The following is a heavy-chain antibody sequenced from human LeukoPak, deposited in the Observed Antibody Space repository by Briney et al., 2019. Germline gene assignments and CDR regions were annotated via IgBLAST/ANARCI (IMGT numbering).Heavy chain of an antibody. CDR1: GFTFSTYN. V-gene: IGHV3-21*01. CDR2: ISNSASYI. CDR3: ARAFYYDIIGGEGMDA. D-gene: IGHD3-22*01. J-gene: IGHJ6*02. Sequence: GGSLRLSCAASGFTFSTYNMNWVRQAPGKGLEWVSSISNSASYIFYADSVKGRFTISRDNAKNSLYLQMNSQRAEDTAVYYCARAFYYDIIGGEGMDAWGQGTTVTVSS.